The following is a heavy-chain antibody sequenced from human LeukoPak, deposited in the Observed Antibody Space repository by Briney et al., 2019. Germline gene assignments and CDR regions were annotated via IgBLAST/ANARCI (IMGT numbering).Heavy chain of an antibody. D-gene: IGHD5-18*01. CDR1: VFIFSSYA. CDR2: ISGSGGST. J-gene: IGHJ4*02. V-gene: IGHV3-23*01. Sequence: GGSLRLSCAASVFIFSSYAMSWVRQAPGKGLEWVSAISGSGGSTYYADSVKGRFTISRDNSRNTLYLQMNSLRAEDTAVYYCAKDEDTALVNYFDYWGQGTLVTVSS. CDR3: AKDEDTALVNYFDY.